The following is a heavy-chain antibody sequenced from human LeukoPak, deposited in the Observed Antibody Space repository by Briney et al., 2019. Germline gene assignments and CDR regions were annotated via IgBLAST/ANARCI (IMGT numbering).Heavy chain of an antibody. D-gene: IGHD3-10*01. CDR3: ARGYGSGSYFPDY. V-gene: IGHV3-64*02. CDR2: ISGNGGST. J-gene: IGHJ4*02. Sequence: GGSLRLSCAASGFTFSSYAMHWVRQAPGKGLEYVSAISGNGGSTYYADSVKGRFTISRDNSKNTLYLQMGSLRAEDMAVYYCARGYGSGSYFPDYWGQGTLVTVSS. CDR1: GFTFSSYA.